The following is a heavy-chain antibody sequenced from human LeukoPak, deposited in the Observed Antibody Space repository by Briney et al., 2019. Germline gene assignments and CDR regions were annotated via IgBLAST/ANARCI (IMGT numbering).Heavy chain of an antibody. CDR2: INQDGSQE. Sequence: GRCLRLSRAASRFTLRTYRMSWVRQAPGKGLECVAHINQDGSQEYYVASVKGRFTISRDSAKNSLYLQMNSLRAEDTAVYYCARGVPYDSWSGPHYSDYWGQGTLVTVSS. CDR3: ARGVPYDSWSGPHYSDY. D-gene: IGHD3-3*01. V-gene: IGHV3-7*01. J-gene: IGHJ4*02. CDR1: RFTLRTYR.